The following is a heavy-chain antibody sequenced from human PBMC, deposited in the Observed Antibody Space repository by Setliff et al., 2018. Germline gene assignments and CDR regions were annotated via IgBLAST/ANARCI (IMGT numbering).Heavy chain of an antibody. D-gene: IGHD1-26*01. V-gene: IGHV3-48*01. CDR3: ARDRGSGSYFLRYFDY. CDR2: ISSSSSTI. CDR1: GFTFSSYS. Sequence: GGSLRLSCAASGFTFSSYSMNWVRQAPGKGLEWVSYISSSSSTIYYADSVKGRFTISRDNAKNSLYLQMNSLRAEDTAVYYGARDRGSGSYFLRYFDYWGQGTLVTVSS. J-gene: IGHJ4*02.